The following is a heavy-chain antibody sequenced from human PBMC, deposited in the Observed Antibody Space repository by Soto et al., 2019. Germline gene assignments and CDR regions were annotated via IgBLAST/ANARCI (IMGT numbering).Heavy chain of an antibody. CDR2: IIPIFGTA. CDR3: ASTSVFWSCYYKDGCWFDP. Sequence: GASVKVSCKASGGTFSSYAISWVRQAPGQGXEWMGGIIPIFGTANYAQKFQGRVTITADESTSTAYMELSSLRSEDTAVYYCASTSVFWSCYYKDGCWFDPWGQGTLVTVSS. V-gene: IGHV1-69*13. D-gene: IGHD3-3*01. J-gene: IGHJ5*02. CDR1: GGTFSSYA.